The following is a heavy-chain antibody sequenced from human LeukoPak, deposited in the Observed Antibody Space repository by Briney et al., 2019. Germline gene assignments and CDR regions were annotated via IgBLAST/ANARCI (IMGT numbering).Heavy chain of an antibody. D-gene: IGHD3-10*01. J-gene: IGHJ4*02. CDR2: IYSGGST. CDR1: GFTVSSNY. Sequence: GGSLRLSCAASGFTVSSNYMSWVRQAPGKGLEWVSVIYSGGSTYYADSVKGRFTISRDNSKNTLYLQMNSLRAEDTAVYYCARGAFRNYGSGRLDYWGQGTLVTVSS. CDR3: ARGAFRNYGSGRLDY. V-gene: IGHV3-53*01.